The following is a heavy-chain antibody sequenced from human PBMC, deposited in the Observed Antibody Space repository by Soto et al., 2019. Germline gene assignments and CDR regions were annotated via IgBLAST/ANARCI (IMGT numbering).Heavy chain of an antibody. CDR2: IYSGGTT. V-gene: IGHV3-66*01. Sequence: EVQLVESGGGLVQPGGSLRLSCAGSALTASKNYMSWVRQPPGKGLEWVSVIYSGGTTYYADSVKDRFSISRDNSKSTLYLQMDNLRAGDTAVYYCARVGSGSDWDYYGMDVWGQGTTVTVSS. CDR3: ARVGSGSDWDYYGMDV. CDR1: ALTASKNY. D-gene: IGHD3-10*01. J-gene: IGHJ6*02.